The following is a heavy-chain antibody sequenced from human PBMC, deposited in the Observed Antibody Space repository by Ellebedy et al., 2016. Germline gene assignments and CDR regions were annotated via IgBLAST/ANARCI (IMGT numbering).Heavy chain of an antibody. Sequence: GGSLRLSCAASGFTFSSYAMHWVRQAPGKGLEYVSAISSNGGSTYYANSVKGRFTISRDNSKNTLYLQMGSLRAEDMAVYYCARGAVDGDFLDYWGQGTLVTVSS. D-gene: IGHD4-17*01. J-gene: IGHJ4*02. V-gene: IGHV3-64*01. CDR3: ARGAVDGDFLDY. CDR1: GFTFSSYA. CDR2: ISSNGGST.